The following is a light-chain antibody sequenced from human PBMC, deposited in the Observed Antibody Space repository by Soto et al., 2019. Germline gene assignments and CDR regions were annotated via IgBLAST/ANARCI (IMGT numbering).Light chain of an antibody. CDR2: EVN. CDR1: SSDVGDYNY. J-gene: IGLJ2*01. CDR3: SSYAGSKNLL. Sequence: QSALTQPPSASGSPGQSVTISCTGTSSDVGDYNYVSWYQQHPGKAPKLMIYEVNKRPSGVPDRFSGSKSGNTASLTVSGLQAEDEADYYCSSYAGSKNLLFGGGTKLTVL. V-gene: IGLV2-8*01.